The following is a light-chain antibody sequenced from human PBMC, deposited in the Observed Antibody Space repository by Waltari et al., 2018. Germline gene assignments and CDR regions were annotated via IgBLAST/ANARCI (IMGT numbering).Light chain of an antibody. V-gene: IGLV2-11*01. CDR3: FSYAGGPRI. Sequence: QSALTQPRSVSGSPGQSVTISCTGTSSDVGGYHYVSWYQQHPGEGPKLLIYGVNKRPSVVLVRFFVSTSVNTPSLPIFGLRTDDDADYYCFSYAGGPRIFGGGTKLTVL. CDR1: SSDVGGYHY. CDR2: GVN. J-gene: IGLJ2*01.